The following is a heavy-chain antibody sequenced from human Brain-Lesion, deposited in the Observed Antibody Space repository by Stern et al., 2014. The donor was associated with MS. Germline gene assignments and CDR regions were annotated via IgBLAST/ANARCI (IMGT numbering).Heavy chain of an antibody. V-gene: IGHV1-2*02. CDR3: AIDQRGITIFGVVTDYYYLGMDV. Sequence: QVQLMQFGAEVKKPGASVKVSCKTSGYIFTGYYIHWVRQAPGQGLEWMARINPNTGGTKQAQKFQGRVTMSRDTSISTAYVELSSLTSDDTAVYYCAIDQRGITIFGVVTDYYYLGMDVWGQGTTVTVSS. D-gene: IGHD3-3*01. CDR2: INPNTGGT. CDR1: GYIFTGYY. J-gene: IGHJ6*02.